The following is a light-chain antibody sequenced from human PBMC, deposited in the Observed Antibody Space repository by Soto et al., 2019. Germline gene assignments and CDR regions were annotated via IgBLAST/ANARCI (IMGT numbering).Light chain of an antibody. J-gene: IGLJ2*01. Sequence: QSVLTQPPSVSGAPGQRVTISCTGTSSSIGPGYDVHWYQHLPGTAPKLLIYDNNNRPSGVSDRFSGSRSGTSASLAISGLQAEDEADYYCQSYDSSLTAVVFGGGTKLTVL. CDR2: DNN. V-gene: IGLV1-40*01. CDR3: QSYDSSLTAVV. CDR1: SSSIGPGYD.